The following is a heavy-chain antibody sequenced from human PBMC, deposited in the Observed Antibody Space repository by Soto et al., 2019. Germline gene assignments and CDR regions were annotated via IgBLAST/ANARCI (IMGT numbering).Heavy chain of an antibody. V-gene: IGHV3-23*01. CDR1: GFTFSNYA. D-gene: IGHD3-22*01. CDR2: IDSSGAST. J-gene: IGHJ2*01. Sequence: QRLSCAASGFTFSNYAMSWVRQAPGKGLEWVSGIDSSGASTYYADSVKGRFTISRDNSQDTVYVEMNGLRAEDTAVYYCARSDNYYDTTGIYYVHCCFDLWGRGTLVTVSS. CDR3: ARSDNYYDTTGIYYVHCCFDL.